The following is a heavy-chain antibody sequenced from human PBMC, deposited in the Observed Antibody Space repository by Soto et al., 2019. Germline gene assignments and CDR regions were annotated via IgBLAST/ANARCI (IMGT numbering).Heavy chain of an antibody. Sequence: QVQLVESGGGVVQPGRSLRLSCAASGFTFSSYGMHWVRQAPGKGLEWVAVIWYDGSNKYYADSVKGRFTISRDNSKNTLYLQMNSLRAEDTAVYYCARDPSSSSRAFYYMDVWGKGTTVTVSS. CDR3: ARDPSSSSRAFYYMDV. J-gene: IGHJ6*03. CDR2: IWYDGSNK. D-gene: IGHD6-6*01. CDR1: GFTFSSYG. V-gene: IGHV3-33*01.